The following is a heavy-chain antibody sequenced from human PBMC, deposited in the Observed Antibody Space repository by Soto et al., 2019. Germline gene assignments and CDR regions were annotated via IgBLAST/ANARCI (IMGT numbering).Heavy chain of an antibody. Sequence: PGGSLRLSCGGSGFAFSNNAMHWVRQAPGKGLEWVAFISYGSSEIFYADSVKGRFTISRDNPENTLLLHMNSPRADDTAVYYCAIARVADSSLDHWGQGILVTVSS. D-gene: IGHD3-3*01. CDR2: ISYGSSEI. CDR3: AIARVADSSLDH. V-gene: IGHV3-30*01. CDR1: GFAFSNNA. J-gene: IGHJ4*01.